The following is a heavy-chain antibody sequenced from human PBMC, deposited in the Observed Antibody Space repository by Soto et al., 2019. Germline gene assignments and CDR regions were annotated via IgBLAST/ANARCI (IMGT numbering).Heavy chain of an antibody. Sequence: PGESLKISCKGSGYSFTSYWIGWVRQMPGKGLEWMGIIYPGDSDTRYSPSFQGQVTISADKSISTAYLQWSSLKASDTAMYYCARQIAVAGQGAGYYYYYGMDVWGQGTTVTVSS. CDR1: GYSFTSYW. CDR2: IYPGDSDT. D-gene: IGHD6-19*01. J-gene: IGHJ6*02. CDR3: ARQIAVAGQGAGYYYYYGMDV. V-gene: IGHV5-51*01.